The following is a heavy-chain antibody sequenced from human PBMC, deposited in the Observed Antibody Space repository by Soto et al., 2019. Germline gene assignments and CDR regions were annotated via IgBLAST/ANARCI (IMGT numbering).Heavy chain of an antibody. CDR2: IIPMFGTA. D-gene: IGHD1-26*01. V-gene: IGHV1-69*01. Sequence: QVQLVQSGAEVKKPGSSVKVSCKASGGTFSTYAITWVRQAHGQGLEWMGGIIPMFGTANYAQKFRGRVQVTADESTSTAHMELRSLRSEDTAVYYCARGWETVGTTTPFAYWGQGTLVTVSS. CDR1: GGTFSTYA. J-gene: IGHJ4*02. CDR3: ARGWETVGTTTPFAY.